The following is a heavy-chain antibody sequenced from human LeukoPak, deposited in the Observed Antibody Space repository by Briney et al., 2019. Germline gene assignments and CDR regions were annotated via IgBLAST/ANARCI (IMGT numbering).Heavy chain of an antibody. V-gene: IGHV4-4*07. CDR3: AKWELHLKAFDI. CDR2: IYTSGST. Sequence: PSETLSLTCTVSGGSISSYYWSWIRQPAGKGLEWIGRIYTSGSTNYNPSLKSRVTISVDTSKNQFSLKLSSVTAADTAVYYCAKWELHLKAFDIWGQGTMVTVSS. J-gene: IGHJ3*02. D-gene: IGHD1-26*01. CDR1: GGSISSYY.